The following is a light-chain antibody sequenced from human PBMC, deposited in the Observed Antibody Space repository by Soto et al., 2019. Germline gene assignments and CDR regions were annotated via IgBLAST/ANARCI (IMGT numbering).Light chain of an antibody. CDR3: QQYETFSGT. J-gene: IGKJ1*01. CDR2: GAS. V-gene: IGKV3D-15*01. CDR1: QSVSSN. Sequence: EVLLTQSPATLSVSPGEGATLSCRASQSVSSNLAWYQQKPGQAPRLLIYGASSRATGIPDRFSGSGSGTKFTLTIASLQPDDFATYYCQQYETFSGTFGPGTKV.